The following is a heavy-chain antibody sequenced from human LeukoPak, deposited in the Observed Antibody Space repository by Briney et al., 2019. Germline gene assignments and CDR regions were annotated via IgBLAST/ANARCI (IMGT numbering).Heavy chain of an antibody. CDR2: ISSSSSYI. CDR3: ARDDYYDSSL. Sequence: GGSLSLSRSASGFTFSSYSMNWARQAPGEGLECVSSISSSSSYIYYADSVKGRFTISRDNAKNSLYLQMNSLRAEDTAVYYCARDDYYDSSLWGQGTLVTVSS. CDR1: GFTFSSYS. V-gene: IGHV3-21*01. D-gene: IGHD3-22*01. J-gene: IGHJ4*02.